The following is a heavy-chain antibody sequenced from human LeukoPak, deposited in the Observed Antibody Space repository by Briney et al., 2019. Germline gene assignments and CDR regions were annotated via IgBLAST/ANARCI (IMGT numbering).Heavy chain of an antibody. V-gene: IGHV3-7*01. CDR2: INQDGSEK. Sequence: GGSLRLSCAASGFTLITYWMTWVRQAPGKGLEWVANINQDGSEKYYVGSVKGRFTISRDNARNSLYLQMNSLRAEDTAVYYCARGEYGSGSYHIDYWGQGTLVTVSS. J-gene: IGHJ4*02. CDR3: ARGEYGSGSYHIDY. D-gene: IGHD3-10*01. CDR1: GFTLITYW.